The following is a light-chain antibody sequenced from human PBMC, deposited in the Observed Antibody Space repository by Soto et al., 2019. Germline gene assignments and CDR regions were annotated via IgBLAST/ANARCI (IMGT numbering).Light chain of an antibody. CDR2: GAS. Sequence: EIVLTQSPGTLSLSPGQRATLSCRASQSLGSSYLAWYQEKPGQAPRLLIYGASNRDTGIPDRFSGSGSGTDFTLTISTLEPEDFVVYYCQEYGSSPYTFGQGTKLEI. CDR3: QEYGSSPYT. V-gene: IGKV3-20*01. J-gene: IGKJ2*01. CDR1: QSLGSSY.